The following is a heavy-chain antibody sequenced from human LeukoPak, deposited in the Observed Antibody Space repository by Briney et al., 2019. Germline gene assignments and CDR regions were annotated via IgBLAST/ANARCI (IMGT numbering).Heavy chain of an antibody. CDR3: ARVGTVDTAMVTLFGDLYYFNY. V-gene: IGHV1-2*02. CDR2: INPNSGGT. Sequence: ASVKVSCKASGYTFTGYYMHWVRQAPGQGLEWMGWINPNSGGTNYAQKFQGRATMTRDTSISTAYMELSRLRSDDTAVYYCARVGTVDTAMVTLFGDLYYFNYWGQGTLVTVSS. J-gene: IGHJ4*02. D-gene: IGHD5-18*01. CDR1: GYTFTGYY.